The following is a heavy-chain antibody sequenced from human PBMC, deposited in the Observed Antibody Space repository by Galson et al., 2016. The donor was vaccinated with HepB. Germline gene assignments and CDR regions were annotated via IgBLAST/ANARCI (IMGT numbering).Heavy chain of an antibody. CDR2: IDWDDDK. V-gene: IGHV2-70*11. D-gene: IGHD1-26*01. Sequence: PALVKPTQTLTVTCTFTGVSLNTSGMCLAWIRQPPGKALEWLARIDWDDDKYYSTSLKSRLTISKDAAKNQVVLTMTDMDPVDSGTYYCARTQVGETQNAFDVWGRGTMVVVSS. CDR3: ARTQVGETQNAFDV. CDR1: GVSLNTSGMC. J-gene: IGHJ3*01.